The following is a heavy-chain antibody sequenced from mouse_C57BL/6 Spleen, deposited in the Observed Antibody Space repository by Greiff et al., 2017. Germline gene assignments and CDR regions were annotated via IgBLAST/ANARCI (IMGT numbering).Heavy chain of an antibody. CDR3: ARDDDGYYVYAMDY. D-gene: IGHD2-3*01. Sequence: EVNLVESGGGLVKPGGSLKLSCAASGFTFSSYAMSWVRQTPEKRLEWVATISDGGSYTYYPDNVKGRFTISRDNAKNNLYLQMSHLKSEDTAMYYCARDDDGYYVYAMDYWGQGTSVTVSS. CDR1: GFTFSSYA. J-gene: IGHJ4*01. V-gene: IGHV5-4*01. CDR2: ISDGGSYT.